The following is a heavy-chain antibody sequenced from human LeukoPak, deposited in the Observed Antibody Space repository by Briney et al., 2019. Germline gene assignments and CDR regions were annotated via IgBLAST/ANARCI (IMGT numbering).Heavy chain of an antibody. CDR2: INPNSGGT. D-gene: IGHD3-10*01. J-gene: IGHJ4*02. CDR3: ARGMYYYGSGSLYYFDY. V-gene: IGHV1-2*02. CDR1: GYTFTGYY. Sequence: ASVKVSCMASGYTFTGYYMHWVRQAPGQGLEWMGWINPNSGGTNYAQKFQGRVTMTRDTSISTAYMELSRLRSDDTAVYYCARGMYYYGSGSLYYFDYWGQGTLVTVSS.